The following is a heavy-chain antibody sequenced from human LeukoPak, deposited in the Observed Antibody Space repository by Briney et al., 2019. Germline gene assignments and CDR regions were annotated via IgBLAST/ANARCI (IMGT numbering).Heavy chain of an antibody. CDR2: ISSTGTI. Sequence: TGGSLRLSCAASGFTFSSYSMNWVRQAPGKGLEWVSHISSTGTIYYADSVKGRTTISRDNAKNSLYLQMNSLRAEDTAVYYCARPAYCGGNCYYFPDYWGQGTLVTVSS. CDR1: GFTFSSYS. CDR3: ARPAYCGGNCYYFPDY. J-gene: IGHJ4*02. V-gene: IGHV3-48*04. D-gene: IGHD2-21*01.